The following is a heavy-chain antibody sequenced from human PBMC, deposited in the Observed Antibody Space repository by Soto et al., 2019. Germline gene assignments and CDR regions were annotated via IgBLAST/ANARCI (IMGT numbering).Heavy chain of an antibody. J-gene: IGHJ6*02. CDR1: GFTFTSSA. Sequence: SVKVSCKASGFTFTSSAMQWVRQARGQRLEWIGWIVVGSGNTNYAQKFQERVTITRDMSTSTAYMELSSLRSEDTAVYYCAAVLDYGDSVATIGMDVWGQGTTVRLL. CDR2: IVVGSGNT. D-gene: IGHD4-17*01. CDR3: AAVLDYGDSVATIGMDV. V-gene: IGHV1-58*02.